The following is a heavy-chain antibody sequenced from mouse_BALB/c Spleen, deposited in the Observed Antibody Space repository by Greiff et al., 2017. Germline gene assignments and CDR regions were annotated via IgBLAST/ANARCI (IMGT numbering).Heavy chain of an antibody. V-gene: IGHV1S127*01. CDR1: GYTFTSYW. D-gene: IGHD2-4*01. CDR2: IDPSNSET. CDR3: ARGEESGYDYDDAMDY. J-gene: IGHJ4*01. Sequence: QVQLQQSGPELVRPGASVKMSCKASGYTFTSYWMHWVKQRPGQGLEWVGMIDPSNSETRLNQKFKDKATLNVDKSSNTAYMQLSSLTSEDSAVYYCARGEESGYDYDDAMDYWGQGTSVTVSS.